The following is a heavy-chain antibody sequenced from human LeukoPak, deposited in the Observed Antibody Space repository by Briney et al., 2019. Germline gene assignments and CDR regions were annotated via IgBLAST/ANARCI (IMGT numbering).Heavy chain of an antibody. Sequence: SVKVSCKASGGTFSSYGTSWVRQAPGQGLEWMGGIIPIFGTANYAQKFQGRVTITADESTSTAYMELSSLRSEDTAVYYCARVSSRRLLLEWLPSDYYYYYMDVWGKGTTVTVSS. CDR1: GGTFSSYG. CDR2: IIPIFGTA. J-gene: IGHJ6*03. CDR3: ARVSSRRLLLEWLPSDYYYYYMDV. D-gene: IGHD3-3*01. V-gene: IGHV1-69*13.